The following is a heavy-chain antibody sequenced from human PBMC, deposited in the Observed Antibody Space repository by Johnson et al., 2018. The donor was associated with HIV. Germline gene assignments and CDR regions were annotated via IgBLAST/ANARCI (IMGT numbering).Heavy chain of an antibody. CDR3: ARDLDSSSSEDAFDI. D-gene: IGHD6-6*01. V-gene: IGHV3-74*01. CDR1: GFTFSSYW. CDR2: INSDGSST. Sequence: VQLVESGGGLVQPGGSLRLSCAASGFTFSSYWMHWVRQAPGKGLVWVSRINSDGSSTSYADSVKGRFTISRDNAKNTLYLQINRLRADDTAVYYCARDLDSSSSEDAFDIWGQGTMVTVSS. J-gene: IGHJ3*02.